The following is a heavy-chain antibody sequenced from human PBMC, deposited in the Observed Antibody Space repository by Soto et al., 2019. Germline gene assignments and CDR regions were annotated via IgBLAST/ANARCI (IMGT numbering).Heavy chain of an antibody. V-gene: IGHV3-15*01. J-gene: IGHJ4*01. CDR2: IKSKTDGRTT. CDR3: TSTRITMVRGVTPFDY. Sequence: GGSLRLSCAACGFTFSNAWMSWVRQAPWKGLEWVGRIKSKTDGRTTDYAAPVKGRFTISRDDSKNTLYLQMNSLKTEDTAVYYCTSTRITMVRGVTPFDYGGHGTLVTVSS. CDR1: GFTFSNAW. D-gene: IGHD3-10*01.